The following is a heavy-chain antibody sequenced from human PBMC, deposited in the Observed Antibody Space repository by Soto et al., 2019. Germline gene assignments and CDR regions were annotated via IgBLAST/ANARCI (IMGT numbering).Heavy chain of an antibody. J-gene: IGHJ4*02. Sequence: SETLSLTCAVYGGSFSGYYWSWIRQPPGKGPEWIGEINHRGNTNYNPSLKSRVTISVDTSKNQFSLKLSSVTAADTAVYYCAREESLSIDYWGQGILVTVSS. CDR3: AREESLSIDY. CDR2: INHRGNT. CDR1: GGSFSGYY. D-gene: IGHD3-16*02. V-gene: IGHV4-34*01.